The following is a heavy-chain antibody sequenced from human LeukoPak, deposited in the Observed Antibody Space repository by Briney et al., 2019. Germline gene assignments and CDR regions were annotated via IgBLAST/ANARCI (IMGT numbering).Heavy chain of an antibody. CDR1: GGSFSGYY. D-gene: IGHD3-16*01. Sequence: SETLSLTCVVYGGSFSGYYWTWIRQPPGKGLEWIGEINHSGNTNYNPSLKSRVTISADTSKNQFSLKLISVPAADTAVSYCARVWGSSIRYWGQGTLATVSS. CDR3: ARVWGSSIRY. CDR2: INHSGNT. J-gene: IGHJ4*02. V-gene: IGHV4-34*01.